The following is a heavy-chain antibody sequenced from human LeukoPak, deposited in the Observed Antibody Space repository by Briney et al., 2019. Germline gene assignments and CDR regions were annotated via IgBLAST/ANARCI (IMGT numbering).Heavy chain of an antibody. CDR1: GLTFSTSA. J-gene: IGHJ4*02. CDR2: ISGSGGST. Sequence: PGGSLRLSCAASGLTFSTSAMSWVRQAPGRGLEWVSSISGSGGSTYYAGSVKGRFTISRDNAKNSLYLQMNSLRAEDTAVYYCARDWNSYGYPRAVSGIGYWGQGTLVTVSS. V-gene: IGHV3-23*01. D-gene: IGHD5-18*01. CDR3: ARDWNSYGYPRAVSGIGY.